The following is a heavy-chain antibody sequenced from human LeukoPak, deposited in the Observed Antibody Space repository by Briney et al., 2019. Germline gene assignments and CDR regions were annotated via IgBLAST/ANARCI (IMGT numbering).Heavy chain of an antibody. Sequence: SETLSLTCTVSGGSISSSSYYWGWIRQPPGKGLEWIGSIYYSGSTYYNPSLKSRVTISVDTSKNQFSLKLSSVTAADTAVYYCARQKGIAVAGYYFDYWGREPWSPSPQ. CDR2: IYYSGST. V-gene: IGHV4-39*01. CDR3: ARQKGIAVAGYYFDY. J-gene: IGHJ4*02. D-gene: IGHD6-19*01. CDR1: GGSISSSSYY.